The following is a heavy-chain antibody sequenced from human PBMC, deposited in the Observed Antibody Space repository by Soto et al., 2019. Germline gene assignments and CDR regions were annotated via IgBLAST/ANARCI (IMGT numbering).Heavy chain of an antibody. J-gene: IGHJ5*02. Sequence: QVQLVQSGAEVKKPGASVKVSCKASGYTFTGYYMHWVRQAPGQGLEWMGWINPNSGGTNYAQQFQGWVTMTRDTSISTAYMELSRLRSDDTAVYYCARDASVGGSGSYCDWFDPWGQGTLVTVSS. CDR2: INPNSGGT. V-gene: IGHV1-2*04. CDR1: GYTFTGYY. CDR3: ARDASVGGSGSYCDWFDP. D-gene: IGHD3-10*01.